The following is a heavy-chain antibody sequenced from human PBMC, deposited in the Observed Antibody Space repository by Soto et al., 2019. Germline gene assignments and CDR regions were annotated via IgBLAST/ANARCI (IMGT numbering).Heavy chain of an antibody. J-gene: IGHJ6*02. CDR3: ARDGYSYGYYYYYYGMDV. D-gene: IGHD5-18*01. CDR1: GYTSTGYY. CDR2: INPNSGGT. V-gene: IGHV1-2*02. Sequence: GASVKVSCKASGYTSTGYYMHWVRQAPGQGLEWMGWINPNSGGTNYAQKFQGRVTINPDTSKNQFSLQLNSVTPEDTAVYYCARDGYSYGYYYYYYGMDVWGQGTTVTVSS.